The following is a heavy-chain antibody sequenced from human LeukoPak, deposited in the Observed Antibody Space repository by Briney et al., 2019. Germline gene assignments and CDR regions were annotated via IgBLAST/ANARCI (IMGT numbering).Heavy chain of an antibody. Sequence: GGSLRLSCAASGFTFSSYWMNWARQAPGKGLEWVASINHNGNVNYYVDSVKGRFTISRDNAKNSLYLQKSDLRAEDTAVYFCARGGGLDVWGQGAAVTVSS. V-gene: IGHV3-7*03. CDR1: GFTFSSYW. CDR2: INHNGNVN. J-gene: IGHJ6*02. D-gene: IGHD3-16*01. CDR3: ARGGGLDV.